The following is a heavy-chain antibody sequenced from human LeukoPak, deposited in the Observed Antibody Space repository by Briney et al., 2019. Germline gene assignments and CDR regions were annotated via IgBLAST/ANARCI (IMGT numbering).Heavy chain of an antibody. D-gene: IGHD3-16*02. J-gene: IGHJ4*02. CDR1: GYTFTSYV. CDR2: ISAYNGNT. Sequence: ASVKVSCKASGYTFTSYVISWVRQAPGQGLEWMGWISAYNGNTNYAQKLQGRVTMTTDTSTSTAYMELRSLRSDDTAVYYCARSMITFGGVIADSDYWGQGTLVTVSS. CDR3: ARSMITFGGVIADSDY. V-gene: IGHV1-18*01.